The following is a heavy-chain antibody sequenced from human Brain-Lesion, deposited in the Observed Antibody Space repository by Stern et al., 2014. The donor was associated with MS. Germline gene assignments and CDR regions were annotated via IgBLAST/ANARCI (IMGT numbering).Heavy chain of an antibody. CDR1: GYIFTGYY. V-gene: IGHV1-2*02. J-gene: IGHJ6*02. CDR3: ARDQRGITIFGVVTDYYYLGMDV. Sequence: QVQLVQSGAEVKKPGASVKVSCKTSGYIFTGYYIHWVRQAPGQGLEWMAWINPNTGGTKEAQKFQGRVTMSRYTSISTAYVELSSLTSDDTAVYYCARDQRGITIFGVVTDYYYLGMDVWGQGTTVTVSS. D-gene: IGHD3-3*01. CDR2: INPNTGGT.